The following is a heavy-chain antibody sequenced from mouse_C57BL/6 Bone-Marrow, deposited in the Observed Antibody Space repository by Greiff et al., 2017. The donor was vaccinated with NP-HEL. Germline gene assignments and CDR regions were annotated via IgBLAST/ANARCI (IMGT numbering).Heavy chain of an antibody. CDR2: IDPENGDT. Sequence: VQLKQSGAELVRPGASVKLSCTASGFNIKDDYMHWVKQRPEQGLAWIGWIDPENGDTESASKFQGKATITADTSSNTAYLQLSSLTSEDTAVYYCTVDGYCVPFAYWGQGTLVTVSA. CDR3: TVDGYCVPFAY. V-gene: IGHV14-4*01. CDR1: GFNIKDDY. D-gene: IGHD2-3*01. J-gene: IGHJ3*01.